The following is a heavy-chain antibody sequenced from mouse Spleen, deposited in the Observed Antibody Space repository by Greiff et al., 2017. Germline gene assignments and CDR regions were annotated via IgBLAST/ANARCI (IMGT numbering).Heavy chain of an antibody. V-gene: IGHV1-69*01. D-gene: IGHD2-3*01. CDR3: ARSRYDGYSAWFAY. Sequence: QVQLQQPGAELVMPGASVKLSCKASGYTFTSYWMHWVKQRPGQGLEWIGEIDPSDSYTNYNQKFKGKATLTVDKSSSTAYMQLSSLTSEDSAVYYCARSRYDGYSAWFAYWGQGTLVTVSA. J-gene: IGHJ3*01. CDR2: IDPSDSYT. CDR1: GYTFTSYW.